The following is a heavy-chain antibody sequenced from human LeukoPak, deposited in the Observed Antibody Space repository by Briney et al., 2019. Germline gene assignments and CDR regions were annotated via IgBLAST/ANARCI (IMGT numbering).Heavy chain of an antibody. CDR3: AKWGDYDVLTGYYVSDY. Sequence: LPGGSLRLSCAASGFTFSNYAMSWVRQAPGKGLEWVSANTGSGGNTYYADSVKGRFTISRDNSKNTVFLQMNSLRAEDTAVYYCAKWGDYDVLTGYYVSDYWGQGTLVTVSS. V-gene: IGHV3-23*01. CDR2: NTGSGGNT. D-gene: IGHD3-9*01. CDR1: GFTFSNYA. J-gene: IGHJ4*02.